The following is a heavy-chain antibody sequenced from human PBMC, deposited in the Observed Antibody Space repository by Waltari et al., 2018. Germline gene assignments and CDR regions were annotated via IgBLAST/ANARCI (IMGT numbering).Heavy chain of an antibody. Sequence: QLQLQESGPGLVKPSETLSLTCTVSGGSISSSRYYWGWVRQPPGKGLEWIGSIYYSGSTYYNPSLKSRVTISVDTSKNQFSLRVSSVTAADTAVFYCARMVRGYCSSTSCHTDHWGQGTLVTVSS. CDR1: GGSISSSRYY. J-gene: IGHJ4*02. CDR3: ARMVRGYCSSTSCHTDH. D-gene: IGHD2-2*01. CDR2: IYYSGST. V-gene: IGHV4-39*07.